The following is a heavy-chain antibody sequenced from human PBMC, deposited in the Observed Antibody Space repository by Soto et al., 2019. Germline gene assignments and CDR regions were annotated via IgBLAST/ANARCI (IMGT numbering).Heavy chain of an antibody. CDR2: IYYTGST. V-gene: IGHV4-59*01. J-gene: IGHJ5*02. Sequence: SETLSLTCTVFGGSISTYYWSWIRQPPGKGLEWIGYIYYTGSTNYNPSLKSRVTMSVDTSKNQFSLKLTSVTAADTAVYYCARDDSGAREFWFDPWGQGTLVTVSS. D-gene: IGHD3-10*01. CDR3: ARDDSGAREFWFDP. CDR1: GGSISTYY.